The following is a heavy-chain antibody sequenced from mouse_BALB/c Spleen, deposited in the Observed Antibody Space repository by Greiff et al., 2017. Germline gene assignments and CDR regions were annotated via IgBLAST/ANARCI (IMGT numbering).Heavy chain of an antibody. J-gene: IGHJ3*01. D-gene: IGHD2-14*01. V-gene: IGHV3-2*02. Sequence: EVKLMESGPGLVKPSQSLSLTCTVTGYSITSDYAWNWIRQFPGNKLEWMGYISYSGSTSYNPSLKSRISITRDTSKNQFFLQLNSVTTEDTATYYCARGGYYRYDGGTLFAYWGQGTLVTVSA. CDR2: ISYSGST. CDR1: GYSITSDYA. CDR3: ARGGYYRYDGGTLFAY.